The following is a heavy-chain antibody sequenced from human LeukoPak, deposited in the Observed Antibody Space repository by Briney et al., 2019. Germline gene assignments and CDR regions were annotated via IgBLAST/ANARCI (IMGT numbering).Heavy chain of an antibody. Sequence: SETLSLTCTVSGASINSYFWGWIRQSPGRGLEWIGYIHYTGNTNYNPSLKSRVNISLDTSKKQFSLKLYSVTAADTAAYYCAKNYYYYGMDVWGKGTTVTVSS. CDR3: AKNYYYYGMDV. V-gene: IGHV4-59*01. J-gene: IGHJ6*04. CDR1: GASINSYF. CDR2: IHYTGNT.